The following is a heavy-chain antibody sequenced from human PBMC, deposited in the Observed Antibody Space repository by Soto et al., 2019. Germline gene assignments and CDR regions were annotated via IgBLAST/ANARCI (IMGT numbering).Heavy chain of an antibody. D-gene: IGHD1-1*01. CDR1: GGSISSSSYY. J-gene: IGHJ3*02. Sequence: SETLSLTCTVSGGSISSSSYYWGWIRQPPGKGLEWIGSIYYSGSTYYNPSLKSRVTISVDTSKNQFSLKLSSVTAADTAVYYCAGTTDDAFDIWGQGTMVTVSS. CDR3: AGTTDDAFDI. CDR2: IYYSGST. V-gene: IGHV4-39*01.